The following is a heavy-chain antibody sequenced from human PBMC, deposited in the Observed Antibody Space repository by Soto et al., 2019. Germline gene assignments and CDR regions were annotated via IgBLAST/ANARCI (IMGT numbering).Heavy chain of an antibody. Sequence: GGSLRLCCAASGFTFSNAWMSWVRQAPGKGLEWVGRIKSKTDGGTTDYAAPVKGRFTISRDDSKNTLYLQMNSLKTEDTAVYYCTTDPHYDFWSGYSSYYYYYGMDVWGQGTTVTVSS. CDR1: GFTFSNAW. V-gene: IGHV3-15*01. CDR3: TTDPHYDFWSGYSSYYYYYGMDV. J-gene: IGHJ6*02. D-gene: IGHD3-3*01. CDR2: IKSKTDGGTT.